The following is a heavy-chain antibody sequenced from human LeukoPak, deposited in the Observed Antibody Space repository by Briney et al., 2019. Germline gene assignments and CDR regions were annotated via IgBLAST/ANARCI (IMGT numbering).Heavy chain of an antibody. CDR3: AKGLPRIASAGRRVY. J-gene: IGHJ4*02. D-gene: IGHD6-13*01. Sequence: ASVKVSCKASGYTFTDYYIHWVRQAPGQGLEWMGWINPSSGGTNYAQKFQGRVTMTRDTSISTAYMELSRLRSDDTAVYYCAKGLPRIASAGRRVYWGQGTLVTVSS. CDR1: GYTFTDYY. V-gene: IGHV1-2*02. CDR2: INPSSGGT.